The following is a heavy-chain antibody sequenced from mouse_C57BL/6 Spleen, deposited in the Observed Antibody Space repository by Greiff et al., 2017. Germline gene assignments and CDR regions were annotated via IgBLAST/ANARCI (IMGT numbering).Heavy chain of an antibody. CDR1: GYTFTSYW. J-gene: IGHJ2*01. V-gene: IGHV1-7*01. Sequence: QVQLQQSGAELVKPGASVKLSCKASGYTFTSYWMHWVKQRPGQGLEWIGYINPSSGYTKYNQKFKGKATLTADKSSSTAYMQLSSLTYEDSAVYYCARRTPADFDYWGQGTTLTVSS. CDR3: ARRTPADFDY. CDR2: INPSSGYT.